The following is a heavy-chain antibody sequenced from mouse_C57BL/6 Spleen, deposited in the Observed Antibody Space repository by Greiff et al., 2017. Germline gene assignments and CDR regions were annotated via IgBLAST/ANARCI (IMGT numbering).Heavy chain of an antibody. CDR1: GFTFSSYT. J-gene: IGHJ4*01. D-gene: IGHD2-1*01. Sequence: EVQLVESGGGLVKPGGSLKLSCAASGFTFSSYTMSWVRQTPEKRLEWVATISGGGGNTYYPDSVKGRFTISRDNAKNTLYLQMSSLRSEDTALYYCARHGRIYYGNCYAMDYWGQGTSVTVSS. CDR3: ARHGRIYYGNCYAMDY. V-gene: IGHV5-9*01. CDR2: ISGGGGNT.